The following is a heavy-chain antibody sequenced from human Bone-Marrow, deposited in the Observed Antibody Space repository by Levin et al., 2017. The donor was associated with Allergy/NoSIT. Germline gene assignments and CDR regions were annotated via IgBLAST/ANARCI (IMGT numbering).Heavy chain of an antibody. CDR2: ISWNGGSI. J-gene: IGHJ5*02. V-gene: IGHV3-9*01. CDR3: VKDIGPDLVGGALES. D-gene: IGHD1-26*01. Sequence: PGGSLRLSCAVSGFTFNEYAMHWVRQAPGTGLEWVSGISWNGGSIEYADSVKGRFSIYRDNARNLLYLQMDSLRTEDTALYKCVKDIGPDLVGGALESWGQGTQVTVSS. CDR1: GFTFNEYA.